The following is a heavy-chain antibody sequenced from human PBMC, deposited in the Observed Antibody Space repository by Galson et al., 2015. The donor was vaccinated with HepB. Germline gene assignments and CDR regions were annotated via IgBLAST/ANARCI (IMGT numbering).Heavy chain of an antibody. CDR3: TREPGEPWVVPSYYFDY. Sequence: SLRLSCAVSGFTFDDYAMSWFRQAPGKGLEWVGFIRAKASGGTRQYAASVNCRFTISKDDSKSIAYLQMNSLNTEDTAMYYCTREPGEPWVVPSYYFDYWGQGTLVTVSS. D-gene: IGHD3-16*01. V-gene: IGHV3-49*03. CDR2: IRAKASGGTR. CDR1: GFTFDDYA. J-gene: IGHJ4*02.